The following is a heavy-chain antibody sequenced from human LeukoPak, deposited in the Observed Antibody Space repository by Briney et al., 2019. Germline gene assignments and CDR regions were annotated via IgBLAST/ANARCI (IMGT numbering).Heavy chain of an antibody. CDR1: GFTFSSYE. V-gene: IGHV3-48*03. Sequence: GGSLRLSCAASGFTFSSYEMNWVRQAPGKGLEWVSYISSSGSTIYYADSVKGRFTVSRDNAKNSLYLQMNSLRAEDTAVYYCARTIVASGMLAFDIWGQGTMVTVSS. D-gene: IGHD2-15*01. CDR3: ARTIVASGMLAFDI. CDR2: ISSSGSTI. J-gene: IGHJ3*02.